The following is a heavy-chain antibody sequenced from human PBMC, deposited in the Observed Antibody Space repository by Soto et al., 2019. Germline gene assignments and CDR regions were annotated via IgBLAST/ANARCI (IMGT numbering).Heavy chain of an antibody. J-gene: IGHJ4*02. D-gene: IGHD3-10*01. CDR3: ARMVWMVRGVINGPDY. Sequence: QVQLVQSGAEVKKPGASVKVSCKASGYTFTSYGISWVRQAPGQGLEWMGWISAYNGNTNYAQKLQGRVTMTTDTSMSTAYMELRSLGSDDTAVYYCARMVWMVRGVINGPDYWGQGTLVTGSS. CDR2: ISAYNGNT. CDR1: GYTFTSYG. V-gene: IGHV1-18*01.